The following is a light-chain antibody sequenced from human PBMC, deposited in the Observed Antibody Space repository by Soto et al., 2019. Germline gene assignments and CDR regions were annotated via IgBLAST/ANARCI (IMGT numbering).Light chain of an antibody. CDR1: SSDVGGYDY. V-gene: IGLV2-8*01. Sequence: SALTQPPSASGSPGQSVTISCTGTSSDVGGYDYVSWYQQHPGEAPKLIIYEVDKRPSGVPDRFSGSKSGNTASLTVSGLQAEDEADYYCSSYAGSNTPLYVFGTGTKVNVL. J-gene: IGLJ1*01. CDR3: SSYAGSNTPLYV. CDR2: EVD.